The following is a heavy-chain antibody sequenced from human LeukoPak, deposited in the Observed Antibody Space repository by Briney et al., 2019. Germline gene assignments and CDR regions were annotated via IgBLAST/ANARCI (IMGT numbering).Heavy chain of an antibody. D-gene: IGHD1-26*01. V-gene: IGHV1-69*04. CDR2: IIPILGIA. J-gene: IGHJ4*02. Sequence: SVKVSCKASGYTFTSYYMHWVRQAPGQGLEWMGRIIPILGIANYAQKFQGRVTITADKSTSTAYMELSSLRSEDTAVYYCARDTSGSYSAYWGQGTLVTVSS. CDR3: ARDTSGSYSAY. CDR1: GYTFTSYY.